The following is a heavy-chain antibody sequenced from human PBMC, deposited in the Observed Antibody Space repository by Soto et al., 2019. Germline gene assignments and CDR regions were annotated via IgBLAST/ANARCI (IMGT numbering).Heavy chain of an antibody. V-gene: IGHV3-30*18. CDR2: ISYDGSNK. Sequence: GGSLRLSCAASGFTFSSYGMHWVRQAPGKGLEWVAVISYDGSNKYYADSVKGRFTISRDNSKNTLYLQMNSLRAEDTAVYYCAKDLEMATTLDYWGQGTLVTVSS. D-gene: IGHD3-3*01. CDR1: GFTFSSYG. CDR3: AKDLEMATTLDY. J-gene: IGHJ4*02.